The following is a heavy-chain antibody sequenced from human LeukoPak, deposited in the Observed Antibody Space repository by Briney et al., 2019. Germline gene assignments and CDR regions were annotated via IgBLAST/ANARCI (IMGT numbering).Heavy chain of an antibody. CDR1: GYTFTSYG. V-gene: IGHV1-69*04. D-gene: IGHD2-2*02. CDR3: AKAGVGVVPAAIVDNWFDP. Sequence: ASVKVSCKASGYTFTSYGISWVRQAPGQGLEWMGRIIPILSIANYAQKFQGRVTITADKSTSTAYMELSSLRSEDTAVYYCAKAGVGVVPAAIVDNWFDPWGQGTLVTVSS. CDR2: IIPILSIA. J-gene: IGHJ5*02.